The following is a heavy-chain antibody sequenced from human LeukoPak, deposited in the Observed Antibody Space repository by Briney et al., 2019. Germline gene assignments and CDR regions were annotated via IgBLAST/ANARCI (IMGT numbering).Heavy chain of an antibody. CDR2: ISWNSGSI. CDR1: GFKFDDYA. J-gene: IGHJ5*02. V-gene: IGHV3-9*01. Sequence: GGSLRLSCAASGFKFDDYAMHWVRQAPGKGLEWVSGISWNSGSIGYADSVKGRFTISRDNAKNSLYLQMNSLRAEDTALYYCAKAGYQYNWFDPWGQGTRVTVSS. CDR3: AKAGYQYNWFDP. D-gene: IGHD6-13*01.